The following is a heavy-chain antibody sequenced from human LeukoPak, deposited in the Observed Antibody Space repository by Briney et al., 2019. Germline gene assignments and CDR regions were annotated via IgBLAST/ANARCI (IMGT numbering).Heavy chain of an antibody. Sequence: SETLSLTCTVSGGSISSSSYYWGWIRQPPGKDLEWIGSIYYSGSTYYNPSLKSRVTISLDSSKNQFSLKLSSVTAADTAVYYCARLLSSGWHFDSWGQGTLVTVSS. CDR1: GGSISSSSYY. CDR2: IYYSGST. V-gene: IGHV4-39*01. CDR3: ARLLSSGWHFDS. D-gene: IGHD6-25*01. J-gene: IGHJ4*02.